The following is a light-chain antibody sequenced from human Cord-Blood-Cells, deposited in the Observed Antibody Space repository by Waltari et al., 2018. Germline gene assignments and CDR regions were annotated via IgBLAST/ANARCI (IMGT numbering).Light chain of an antibody. CDR3: QQYGSSPRT. CDR2: GAS. Sequence: ELVLTQSPGTLSLSPGERATLSCRASQSASSSYLAWYQQKPGQAPRLLIYGASSRATGIPDRFSGSGSGTDFTLTISRLEPEDFAVYYCQQYGSSPRTFGQGTKLEIK. CDR1: QSASSSY. J-gene: IGKJ2*01. V-gene: IGKV3-20*01.